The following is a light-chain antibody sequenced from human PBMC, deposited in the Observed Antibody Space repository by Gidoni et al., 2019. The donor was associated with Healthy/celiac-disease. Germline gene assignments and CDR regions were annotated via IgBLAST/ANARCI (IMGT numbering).Light chain of an antibody. J-gene: IGKJ1*01. CDR2: GAS. CDR3: QQYNNWPPWT. CDR1: QSVSSN. Sequence: EIVMTQSPATLSLSPGERATLSCRASQSVSSNLAWYQQKPGKAPRLLIYGASTRATGIPARFSGSGSGTEFTLTISSRQSEDFAVYYCQQYNNWPPWTFGQGTKVEIK. V-gene: IGKV3-15*01.